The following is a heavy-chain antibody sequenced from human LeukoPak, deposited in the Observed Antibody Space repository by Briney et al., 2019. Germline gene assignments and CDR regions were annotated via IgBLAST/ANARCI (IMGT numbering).Heavy chain of an antibody. CDR3: AKEPRWEQLHSFDI. Sequence: GRSLRLSCAASGFTFNSYAMHWVRQAPGKGLEWVAVISYDGSNKYYADSVKGRFTMSRDNPKNTLFLQMNSLRPEDTAVYYCAKEPRWEQLHSFDIWGQGTTVTVSS. J-gene: IGHJ3*02. CDR1: GFTFNSYA. D-gene: IGHD1/OR15-1a*01. CDR2: ISYDGSNK. V-gene: IGHV3-30-3*01.